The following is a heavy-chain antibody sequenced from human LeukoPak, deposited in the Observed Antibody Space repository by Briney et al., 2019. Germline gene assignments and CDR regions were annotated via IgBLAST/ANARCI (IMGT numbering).Heavy chain of an antibody. CDR1: GFTCSTHA. CDR3: ARDPGVIPVHYMDV. CDR2: ISGAGGTT. J-gene: IGHJ6*03. V-gene: IGHV3-23*01. Sequence: PGVSLRRSCVGSGFTCSTHAMTWVRQAPGKGLERVSDISGAGGTTYYAASVKGRFTSSRYNSKNTLFLQMNSLRAEDTAVYYCARDPGVIPVHYMDVWGKGTTVIVSS. D-gene: IGHD3-16*02.